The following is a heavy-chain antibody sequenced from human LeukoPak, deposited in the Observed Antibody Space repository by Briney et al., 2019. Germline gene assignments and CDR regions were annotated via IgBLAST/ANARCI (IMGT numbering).Heavy chain of an antibody. CDR2: IYYSGST. J-gene: IGHJ3*02. V-gene: IGHV4-59*08. Sequence: SETLSLTRTVSGGSISSYYWSWIRQPPGKGLEWVGYIYYSGSTNYNPSLKSRVTISVDTSKNQFSLKLSSVTAADTAVYYCARQALRYGDYVGAFDIWGQGTMVTVSS. CDR3: ARQALRYGDYVGAFDI. CDR1: GGSISSYY. D-gene: IGHD4-17*01.